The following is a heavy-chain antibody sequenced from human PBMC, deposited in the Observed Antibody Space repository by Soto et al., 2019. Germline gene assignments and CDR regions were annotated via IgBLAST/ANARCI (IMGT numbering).Heavy chain of an antibody. Sequence: EVQLLESGGGLVQPGGSLRLSCAASGFTFSSYAMSWVRQAPGKGLEWVSTISTSGGSTYYADSVKGRFTISRDNSKNTLYLQMNSLRAEDTAVYYCAKDGLGAYSYGSHYFDYWGQGTLVTVSS. CDR1: GFTFSSYA. D-gene: IGHD5-18*01. J-gene: IGHJ4*01. V-gene: IGHV3-23*01. CDR2: ISTSGGST. CDR3: AKDGLGAYSYGSHYFDY.